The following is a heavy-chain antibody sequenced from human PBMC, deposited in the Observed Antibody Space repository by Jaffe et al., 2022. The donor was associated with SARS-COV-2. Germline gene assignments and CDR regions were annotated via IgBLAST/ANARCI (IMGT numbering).Heavy chain of an antibody. CDR3: AKDKGGGSFLLYFDL. CDR1: GFTFSSYG. J-gene: IGHJ2*01. Sequence: QVQLVESGGGVVQPGRSLRLSCAASGFTFSSYGMHWVRQAPGKGLEWVAVISYDGSNKYYADSVKGRFTISRDNSKNTLYLQMNSLRAEDTAVYYCAKDKGGGSFLLYFDLWGRGTLVTVSS. D-gene: IGHD2-15*01. V-gene: IGHV3-30*18. CDR2: ISYDGSNK.